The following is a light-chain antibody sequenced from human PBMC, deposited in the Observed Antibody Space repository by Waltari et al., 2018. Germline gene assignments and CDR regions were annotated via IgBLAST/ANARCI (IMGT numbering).Light chain of an antibody. CDR3: CSYAGSNWV. Sequence: QSALTQPASVSGSPGQSITISCTATSSDVASYDLVSWYQQHPGRAPKLMIYEGSKRPSGVSNRFSGSKSGNTASLTISGLQAEDEADYYCCSYAGSNWVFGGGTKLTVL. V-gene: IGLV2-23*01. CDR1: SSDVASYDL. CDR2: EGS. J-gene: IGLJ3*02.